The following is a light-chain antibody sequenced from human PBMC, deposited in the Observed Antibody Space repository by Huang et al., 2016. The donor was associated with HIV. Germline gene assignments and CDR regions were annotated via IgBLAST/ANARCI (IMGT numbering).Light chain of an antibody. CDR2: GAS. V-gene: IGKV4-1*01. J-gene: IGKJ1*01. CDR1: QSLLYSSSNKNY. Sequence: DIVMTQSPDSLAVSLGERATINCKSSQSLLYSSSNKNYLAWYQQKSGQPPKLLIYGASTRDSGVPDRFSGGGSGTHFTLTISSLQAEDVAVYYCQQYYTTPRTFGQGTRVEVK. CDR3: QQYYTTPRT.